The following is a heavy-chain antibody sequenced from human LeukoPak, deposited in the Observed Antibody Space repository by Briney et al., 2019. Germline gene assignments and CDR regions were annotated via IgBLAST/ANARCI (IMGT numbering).Heavy chain of an antibody. D-gene: IGHD3-16*02. CDR1: GGSISSYY. V-gene: IGHV4-59*04. CDR2: IYYSGST. J-gene: IGHJ6*03. Sequence: SETLSLTCTVSGGSISSYYWSWIRQPPGKGLEWIGYIYYSGSTYYNPSLKSRVTISVDTSKNQFSLKLSSVTAADTAVYYCARHVTGYQGNYYYYYYMDVWGKGTTVTVSS. CDR3: ARHVTGYQGNYYYYYYMDV.